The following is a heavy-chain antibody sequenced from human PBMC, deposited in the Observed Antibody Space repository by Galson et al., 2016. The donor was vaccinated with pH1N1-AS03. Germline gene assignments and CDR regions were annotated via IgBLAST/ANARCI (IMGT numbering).Heavy chain of an antibody. CDR1: GFTFTNYW. Sequence: SLRLSCAASGFTFTNYWMSWVRQAPGKGPEWVANINQDGAKHYYVDSVRGRFTISRDNAKNSLYLQMNSLRVEDTAAYYCARDMLRPVGGTIVDHWGQGTLVTVSS. V-gene: IGHV3-7*01. CDR2: INQDGAKH. D-gene: IGHD6-19*01. J-gene: IGHJ4*02. CDR3: ARDMLRPVGGTIVDH.